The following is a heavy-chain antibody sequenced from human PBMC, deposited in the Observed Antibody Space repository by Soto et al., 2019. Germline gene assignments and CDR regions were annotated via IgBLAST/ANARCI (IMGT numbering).Heavy chain of an antibody. J-gene: IGHJ3*02. D-gene: IGHD7-27*01. CDR2: TYYRANWYN. CDR1: GDSVSSNSAA. CDR3: ARSGRVKLGIGKDPFDS. V-gene: IGHV6-1*01. Sequence: QVQLQQSGPGLLKPSQTLSLTCAISGDSVSSNSAAWNWIRQSPSRGLEWLGRTYYRANWYNDYAESVKSRININPETSKNQFSLQLSSVTPEDTAVYYCARSGRVKLGIGKDPFDSWGQGTRVNVSS.